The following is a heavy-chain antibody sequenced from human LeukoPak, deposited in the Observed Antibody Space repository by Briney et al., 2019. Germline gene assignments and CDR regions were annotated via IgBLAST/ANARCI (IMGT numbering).Heavy chain of an antibody. D-gene: IGHD3-10*01. CDR2: INAGNGNT. V-gene: IGHV1-3*01. CDR1: GYTFTSYA. J-gene: IGHJ5*02. Sequence: ASVTVSCKASGYTFTSYAMHWVRQAPGQRLEWMGWINAGNGNTKYSQKFQGRVTIARDTSASTAYMELSSLRSEDTAVYYCARDRGFGEYIGRGNWFDPWGQGTLVTVSS. CDR3: ARDRGFGEYIGRGNWFDP.